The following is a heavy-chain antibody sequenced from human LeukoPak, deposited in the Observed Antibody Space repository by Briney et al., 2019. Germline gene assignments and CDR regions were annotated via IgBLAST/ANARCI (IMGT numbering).Heavy chain of an antibody. CDR2: IGGSGGST. CDR1: GFTFSSYA. D-gene: IGHD3-3*01. J-gene: IGHJ4*02. V-gene: IGHV3-23*01. CDR3: AKRADDFWSGYYTGRGYGGLDC. Sequence: GASLRLSCAASGFTFSSYAMSWVRQAPGKGLEWVSGIGGSGGSTFYAASVKGRFTISRDNSKNTLYLQMTSLRAEDTAVYYCAKRADDFWSGYYTGRGYGGLDCWGQGTLVTVSS.